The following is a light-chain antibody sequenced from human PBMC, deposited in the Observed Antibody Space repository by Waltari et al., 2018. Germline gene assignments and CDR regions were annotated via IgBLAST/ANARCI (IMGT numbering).Light chain of an antibody. Sequence: QSALTQPASVSGSPGQSITIPCTGTSSDVGGYNYASWYQQHPGKAPKLMIYEVSNRPSGVSNRFAGSKSGNTASLTISGFQAEDEADYYCSSYTSSSTNVVFGGGTKLTVL. CDR3: SSYTSSSTNVV. CDR1: SSDVGGYNY. J-gene: IGLJ2*01. V-gene: IGLV2-14*01. CDR2: EVS.